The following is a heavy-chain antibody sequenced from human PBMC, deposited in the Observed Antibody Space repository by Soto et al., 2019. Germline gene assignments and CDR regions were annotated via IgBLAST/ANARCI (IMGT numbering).Heavy chain of an antibody. D-gene: IGHD3-10*01. CDR1: GYTFTGYY. CDR3: ARADYGSGSHYYYYGMDV. J-gene: IGHJ6*02. CDR2: INPNSGGT. Sequence: ASVKVSCKASGYTFTGYYMHWVRQAPGQGIEWMGWINPNSGGTNYAQKFQGWVTMTRDTSISTAYMELSRLRSDDTAVYYCARADYGSGSHYYYYGMDVWGQGTTVTVSS. V-gene: IGHV1-2*04.